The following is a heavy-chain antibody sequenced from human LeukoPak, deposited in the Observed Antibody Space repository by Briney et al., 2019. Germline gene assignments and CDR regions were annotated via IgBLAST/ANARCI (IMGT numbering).Heavy chain of an antibody. CDR1: GYTFTGYY. D-gene: IGHD2-2*02. CDR2: INPNSGGT. V-gene: IGHV1-2*04. CDR3: ARAMGCSSTSCYNNWFDP. Sequence: GASVKVSCKASGYTFTGYYMHWVRQAPGQGLEWMGWINPNSGGTNYAQKFQGWVTMTRDTSISTAYMELRSLRSDDTAVYYCARAMGCSSTSCYNNWFDPWGQGTLVTVSS. J-gene: IGHJ5*02.